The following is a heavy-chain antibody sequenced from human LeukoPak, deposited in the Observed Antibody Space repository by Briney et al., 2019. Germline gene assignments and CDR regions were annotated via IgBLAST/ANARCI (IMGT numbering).Heavy chain of an antibody. CDR3: AKGPLSQFLQNFDS. V-gene: IGHV3-23*01. Sequence: PGGSLRLSCAASGFTFSSCAMNWVRQAPGKGLEWVSAVSGSGSSTYHADSVKGRFTVSRDNSKNSLYLQMNNLRAEDTAVYYCAKGPLSQFLQNFDSWGQGTLVTVSS. CDR2: VSGSGSST. D-gene: IGHD4-11*01. CDR1: GFTFSSCA. J-gene: IGHJ4*02.